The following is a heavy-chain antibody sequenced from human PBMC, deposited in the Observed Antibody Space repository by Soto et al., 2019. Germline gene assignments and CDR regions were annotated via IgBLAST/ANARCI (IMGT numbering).Heavy chain of an antibody. J-gene: IGHJ6*02. Sequence: AGGSLRLSCSASGFTFSSYAMHWVRQAPGKGLEYVSAISSNGGSTYYADSVKGRFTISRDNSKNTLYLQMSSLRAEDTAVYYCVNLQTGPSSSSWYSKDQAYYYYGMDVWGQGTTVTVSS. CDR1: GFTFSSYA. CDR2: ISSNGGST. V-gene: IGHV3-64D*06. CDR3: VNLQTGPSSSSWYSKDQAYYYYGMDV. D-gene: IGHD6-13*01.